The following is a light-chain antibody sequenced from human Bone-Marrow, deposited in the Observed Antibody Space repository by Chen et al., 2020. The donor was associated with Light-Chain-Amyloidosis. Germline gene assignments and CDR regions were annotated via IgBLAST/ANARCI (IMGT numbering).Light chain of an antibody. J-gene: IGLJ3*02. Sequence: NFMLTQPHSVSESPGKTVIISCTRSSGSIATNYVQWYQQRPGISPTTVLFADDQRPSGVPVRFSGSSDRSSNSASLTISGLKTEDEADYFCQSYQGSSQGVFGGGTKLTVL. CDR3: QSYQGSSQGV. CDR2: ADD. V-gene: IGLV6-57*01. CDR1: SGSIATNY.